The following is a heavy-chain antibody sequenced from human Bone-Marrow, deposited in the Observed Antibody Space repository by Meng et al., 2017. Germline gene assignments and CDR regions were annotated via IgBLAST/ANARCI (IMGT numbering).Heavy chain of an antibody. CDR1: GGTFSSYT. V-gene: IGHV1-69*04. D-gene: IGHD3-22*01. CDR3: ARDLLEGYYDSSGYYFREVRLDY. CDR2: IIPILGIA. J-gene: IGHJ4*02. Sequence: SVKVSCKASGGTFSSYTISWVRQAPGQGLEWMGRIIPILGIANYAQKFQGRVTITADKSTSTAYMELSSLRSEDTAVYYCARDLLEGYYDSSGYYFREVRLDYWGQGTLVTVSS.